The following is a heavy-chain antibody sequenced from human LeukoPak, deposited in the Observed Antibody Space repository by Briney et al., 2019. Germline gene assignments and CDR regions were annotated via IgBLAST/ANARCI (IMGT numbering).Heavy chain of an antibody. V-gene: IGHV4-31*02. D-gene: IGHD2-15*01. CDR2: ISYRGST. CDR3: ARISQSSGGFYY. J-gene: IGHJ4*02. Sequence: SETLSLTCTVSGGSISNSGGFYWSWIRQRPGDGLEWIGFISYRGSTYYNPSLKSRVSMSVDTSRSQFSLRLTSVTDEDTAVYYCARISQSSGGFYYWGQGTLVTVSS. CDR1: GGSISNSGGFY.